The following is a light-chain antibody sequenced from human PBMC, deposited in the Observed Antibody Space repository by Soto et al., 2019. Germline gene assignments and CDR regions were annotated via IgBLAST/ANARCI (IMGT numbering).Light chain of an antibody. CDR1: SSDVGGYNY. J-gene: IGLJ2*01. Sequence: QSALTQPASVSGSPGQSITISCTGTSSDVGGYNYVSWYQHHPGEAPKLIIYDVSDRPSGVSNRFSGSKSGNTASLTISGLQAEDEGDYYCSSYTSSNSVVFGGGTKLTVL. CDR2: DVS. CDR3: SSYTSSNSVV. V-gene: IGLV2-14*03.